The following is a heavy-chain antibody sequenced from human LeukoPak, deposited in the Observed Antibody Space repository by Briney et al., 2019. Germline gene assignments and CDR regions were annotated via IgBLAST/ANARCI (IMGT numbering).Heavy chain of an antibody. V-gene: IGHV1-18*01. CDR2: ISANDGNT. Sequence: GASVKVSCKASGYTFTSYGISWVRQAPGQGLEWMGWISANDGNTDYPQKLQGRVTMTTDTSTSTAYMDLRSLRSDDTAVYYCARESHVTREDYWGQGTLVTVSS. D-gene: IGHD3-10*01. CDR3: ARESHVTREDY. J-gene: IGHJ4*02. CDR1: GYTFTSYG.